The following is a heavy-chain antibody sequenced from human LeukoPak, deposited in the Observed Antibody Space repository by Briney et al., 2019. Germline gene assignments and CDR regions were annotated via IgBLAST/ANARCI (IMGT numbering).Heavy chain of an antibody. V-gene: IGHV4-34*01. CDR2: INHSGST. D-gene: IGHD2-2*01. Sequence: SETLSLTCAVYGGSFSGYYWSWIRQPPGKGLEWIGEINHSGSTNYNPSLKSRVTISVDTSKNQFSLKLSSVTAADTAAYYCARWDCSSTSCSDYWGQGTLVTVSS. CDR3: ARWDCSSTSCSDY. J-gene: IGHJ4*02. CDR1: GGSFSGYY.